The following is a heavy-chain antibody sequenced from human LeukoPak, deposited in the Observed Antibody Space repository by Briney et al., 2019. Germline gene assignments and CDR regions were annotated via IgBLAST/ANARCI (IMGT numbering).Heavy chain of an antibody. CDR3: ASGRLGYCTNGVCYDAFDI. D-gene: IGHD2-8*01. CDR1: GFTVSSNY. V-gene: IGHV3-53*01. CDR2: IYSGSST. J-gene: IGHJ3*02. Sequence: PGGSLRLSCAASGFTVSSNYMSWVRQAPGKGLEWVSVIYSGSSTNYADSVKGRFTISRDNSKNTLYLQMNSLRAEDTAVYYCASGRLGYCTNGVCYDAFDIWGQGTMVTVSS.